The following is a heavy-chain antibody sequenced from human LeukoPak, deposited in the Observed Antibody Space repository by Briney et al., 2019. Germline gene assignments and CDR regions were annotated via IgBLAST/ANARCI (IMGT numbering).Heavy chain of an antibody. CDR1: GFTFSSYA. V-gene: IGHV3-23*01. J-gene: IGHJ4*02. Sequence: PGGSLRLSCAASGFTFSSYAMSWVREAPGKGLEWVSAISGSGGSTYYADSVKGRFTISRDNSKNTLYLQMNSLRAEDTAVYYCAKDGAGGYYYDSSGYQYYFDYWGREPWSPSPQ. CDR3: AKDGAGGYYYDSSGYQYYFDY. CDR2: ISGSGGST. D-gene: IGHD3-22*01.